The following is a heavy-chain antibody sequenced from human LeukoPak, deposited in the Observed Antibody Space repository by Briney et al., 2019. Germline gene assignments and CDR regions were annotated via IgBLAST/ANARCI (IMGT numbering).Heavy chain of an antibody. CDR2: IRGDNGNT. CDR3: ARATYSRDGYNSGFDY. CDR1: GGTFSSYA. Sequence: ASVKVSCKASGGTFSSYAISWVRQAPGQGLEWVGWIRGDNGNTNYAQKFQGRVTMTRDMSTSTVYMELSSLRSEDTAVYYCARATYSRDGYNSGFDYWGQGTLVTVSS. V-gene: IGHV1-18*01. J-gene: IGHJ4*02. D-gene: IGHD5-24*01.